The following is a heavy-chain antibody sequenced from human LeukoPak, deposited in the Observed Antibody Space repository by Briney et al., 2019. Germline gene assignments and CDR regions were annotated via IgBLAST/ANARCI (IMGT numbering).Heavy chain of an antibody. D-gene: IGHD2-15*01. J-gene: IGHJ4*02. CDR2: IYYSGST. CDR3: ARPFGGYCSGGSCYPYYFDY. CDR1: GGSISSSSYY. Sequence: PSETLSLTCTVSGGSISSSSYYWGWIRQPPGKGLEWIGSIYYSGSTYYNPSLKSRVTISVDTSKNQFSLKLSSVTAADTAVYYCARPFGGYCSGGSCYPYYFDYWGQGTLVTVSS. V-gene: IGHV4-39*01.